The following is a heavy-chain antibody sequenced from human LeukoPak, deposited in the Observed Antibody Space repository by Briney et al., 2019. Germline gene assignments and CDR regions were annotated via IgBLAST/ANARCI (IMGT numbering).Heavy chain of an antibody. Sequence: GGSLRLSRAASGFTFSSYAMSWVRQAPGKGLEWVSGISGSGGRGSGGSTYYADSVKGRFTISRDNSKNTLYLQMNSLRAEDTAVYYCARAITNYGYIFDYWGQGTLVTVSS. D-gene: IGHD5-18*01. CDR3: ARAITNYGYIFDY. CDR1: GFTFSSYA. CDR2: ISGSGGRGSGGST. J-gene: IGHJ4*02. V-gene: IGHV3-23*01.